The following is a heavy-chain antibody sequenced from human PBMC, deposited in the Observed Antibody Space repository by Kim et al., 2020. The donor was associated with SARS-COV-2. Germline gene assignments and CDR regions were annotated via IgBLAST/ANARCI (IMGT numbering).Heavy chain of an antibody. CDR1: GYSFTSYW. CDR3: ARLGRLGYCTGGVCPFDY. V-gene: IGHV5-51*07. D-gene: IGHD2-8*02. CDR2: IYPGDSDT. Sequence: GESLKISCKGSGYSFTSYWIGWVHQMPGKGLEWMGIIYPGDSDTRYSPSFQGQVTISADKSISTAYLQWSSLKASDTAMYYCARLGRLGYCTGGVCPFDYWGQGTLVTVSS. J-gene: IGHJ4*02.